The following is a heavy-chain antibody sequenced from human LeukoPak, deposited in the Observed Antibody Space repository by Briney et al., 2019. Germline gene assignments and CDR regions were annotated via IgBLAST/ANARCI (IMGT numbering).Heavy chain of an antibody. CDR3: ARDQTRTGYSSGWYHDY. CDR2: INPNSGGT. Sequence: GASVKVSCTASGYTFTGYYMHWVRQAPGQGLEWMGWINPNSGGTNYAQKFQGRVTMTRDTSISTAYMELSRLRSDDTAVYYCARDQTRTGYSSGWYHDYWGQGTLVTVSS. CDR1: GYTFTGYY. J-gene: IGHJ4*02. D-gene: IGHD6-19*01. V-gene: IGHV1-2*02.